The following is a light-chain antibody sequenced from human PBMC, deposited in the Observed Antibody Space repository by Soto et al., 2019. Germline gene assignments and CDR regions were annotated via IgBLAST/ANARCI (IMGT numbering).Light chain of an antibody. V-gene: IGKV1-5*01. CDR2: VAS. CDR3: QQYNSRRT. Sequence: DIQMTQSPSTLSASVGDRVTITCRASQDINNWLAWYQQKPGNAPKFLIYVASSLQSGVSSRFSGSGSGREFTLTISSLQPDDFGTYYCQQYNSRRTFGQGTKVEIK. CDR1: QDINNW. J-gene: IGKJ1*01.